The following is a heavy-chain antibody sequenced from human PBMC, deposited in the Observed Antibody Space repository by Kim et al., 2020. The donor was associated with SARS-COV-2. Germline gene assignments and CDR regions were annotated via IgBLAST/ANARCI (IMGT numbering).Heavy chain of an antibody. J-gene: IGHJ4*02. V-gene: IGHV3-21*01. CDR2: ISSSSSYI. Sequence: GGSLRLSCAASGFTFSSYSMNWVRQAPGKGLEWVSSISSSSSYIYYADSVKGRFTISRDNAKNSLYLQMNSLRAEDTAVYYCARSGGDIAARPDSNFDYWGQGTLVTVSS. CDR3: ARSGGDIAARPDSNFDY. D-gene: IGHD6-6*01. CDR1: GFTFSSYS.